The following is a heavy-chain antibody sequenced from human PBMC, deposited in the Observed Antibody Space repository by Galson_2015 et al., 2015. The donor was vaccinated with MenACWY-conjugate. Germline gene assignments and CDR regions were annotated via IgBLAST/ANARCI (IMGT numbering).Heavy chain of an antibody. V-gene: IGHV3-11*06. Sequence: SLRLSCAASGFSFSDLYMTWIRQAPGRGLEWIAYISSSGSYTKYGDSVKGRFSISRDNVNNSLFLQMDSLKTEDTAVYYCVRSDHGDFAFFRHWGQGRLVTVSS. J-gene: IGHJ4*02. CDR1: GFSFSDLY. D-gene: IGHD3-10*01. CDR2: ISSSGSYT. CDR3: VRSDHGDFAFFRH.